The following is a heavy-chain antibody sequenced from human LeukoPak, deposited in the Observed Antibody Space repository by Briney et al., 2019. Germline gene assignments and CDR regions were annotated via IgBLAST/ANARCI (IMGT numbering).Heavy chain of an antibody. CDR1: GGSFSGYY. CDR2: IYNSGFT. Sequence: ASETLSLTCAVYGGSFSGYYWNWIRQPAGKGLEWIGRIYNSGFTNYNPSLKSRVTISVDTSKNQLSLKLSSVTAADTAVYYCARSTSRFDSWGQGTLVTVSS. D-gene: IGHD2-2*01. J-gene: IGHJ4*02. V-gene: IGHV4-59*10. CDR3: ARSTSRFDS.